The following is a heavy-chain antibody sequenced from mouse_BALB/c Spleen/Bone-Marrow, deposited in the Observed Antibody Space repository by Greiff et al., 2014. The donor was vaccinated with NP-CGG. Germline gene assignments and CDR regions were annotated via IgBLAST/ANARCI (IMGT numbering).Heavy chain of an antibody. D-gene: IGHD1-1*02. CDR1: GFTFSDFY. V-gene: IGHV5-4*02. CDR2: ISDGGTYT. J-gene: IGHJ4*01. Sequence: DVHLEESGGELVKPGGSLKLSCAASGFTFSDFYMFWFRQTPEKRLEWVATISDGGTYTYYPDSVKGRFTISRDNAKNNLYLQMSSLKSEDTAMYYCARSGERYGAMDYWGQGTSVTVSS. CDR3: ARSGERYGAMDY.